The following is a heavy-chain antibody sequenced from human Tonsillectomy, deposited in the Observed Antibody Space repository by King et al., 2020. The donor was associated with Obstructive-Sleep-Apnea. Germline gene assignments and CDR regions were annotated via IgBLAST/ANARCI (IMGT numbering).Heavy chain of an antibody. CDR2: LSYGGSDK. Sequence: HVQLVESGGGVVQPGRSLRLSCAVSGFNFNNYPMNWVRQAPGKGLEWVALLSYGGSDKYYADPVKGRFTISRDNSESTLYLQISSLREEDTALYYCARDMVAAGPLFYGMDVWGQGTSVTVSS. CDR1: GFNFNNYP. CDR3: ARDMVAAGPLFYGMDV. J-gene: IGHJ6*02. V-gene: IGHV3-30*04. D-gene: IGHD2-15*01.